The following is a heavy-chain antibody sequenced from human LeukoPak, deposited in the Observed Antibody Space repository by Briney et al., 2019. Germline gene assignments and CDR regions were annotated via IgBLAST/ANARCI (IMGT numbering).Heavy chain of an antibody. J-gene: IGHJ1*01. CDR2: INHSGDT. Sequence: SETLSLTCAVYGGPFRGYFWTWIRQPPGKGLEWIGEINHSGDTDHHPSLKSRVTMSIDMSKNQFSLNLTSVTAADTAVYYCARGRYSSGWYGGYFQHWGQGALVIVSS. CDR1: GGPFRGYF. V-gene: IGHV4-34*01. D-gene: IGHD6-19*01. CDR3: ARGRYSSGWYGGYFQH.